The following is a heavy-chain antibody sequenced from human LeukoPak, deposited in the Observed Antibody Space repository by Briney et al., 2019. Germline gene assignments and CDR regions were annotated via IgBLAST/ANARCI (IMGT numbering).Heavy chain of an antibody. J-gene: IGHJ4*02. V-gene: IGHV1-8*01. D-gene: IGHD3-9*01. CDR1: GYTFTDYD. CDR3: ARGRKYYDILTGYYKGPYYFDY. CDR2: MNPNSGNI. Sequence: ASVKVSCKASGYTFTDYDLNWVRQATGQGLEWMGWMNPNSGNIGYAQKFQGRITMTRDTSISTAYMELSSLRSEDTAVYYCARGRKYYDILTGYYKGPYYFDYWGQGTLATVSS.